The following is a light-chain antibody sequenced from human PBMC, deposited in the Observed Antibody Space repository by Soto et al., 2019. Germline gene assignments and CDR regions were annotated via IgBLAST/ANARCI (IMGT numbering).Light chain of an antibody. J-gene: IGLJ2*01. CDR2: EGS. V-gene: IGLV2-14*02. CDR3: SSFAGSPVV. CDR1: SSDVGSYNL. Sequence: QSALTQPASVSGSPGQSITISCTGTSSDVGSYNLVSWYQQHPGKAPKLMIYEGSKRPSGVPDRFSGSRSGNTASLTVSGLQAEDEADYYCSSFAGSPVVFGGGTQLTVL.